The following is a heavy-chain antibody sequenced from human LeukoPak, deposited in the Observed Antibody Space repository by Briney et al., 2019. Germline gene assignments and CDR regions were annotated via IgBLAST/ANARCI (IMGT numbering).Heavy chain of an antibody. V-gene: IGHV4-34*01. CDR3: ARDDNYYDSSGSLYNWFDP. D-gene: IGHD3-22*01. CDR2: INHSGST. Sequence: PSETLSLTCAVYGGSFSGYYWSWIRQPPGKGLEWIGEINHSGSTNYNPSLKSRVTISVDTSKNQFSLKLSSVTAADTAVYYCARDDNYYDSSGSLYNWFDPWGQGTLVTVSS. J-gene: IGHJ5*02. CDR1: GGSFSGYY.